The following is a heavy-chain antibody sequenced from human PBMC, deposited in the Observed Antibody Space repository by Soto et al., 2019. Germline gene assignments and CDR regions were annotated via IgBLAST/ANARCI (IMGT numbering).Heavy chain of an antibody. V-gene: IGHV3-48*02. J-gene: IGHJ4*02. CDR2: ISGSGGTI. CDR1: EFTLSSYS. Sequence: EVQLVESGGGLVQPGGSLRLSCAASEFTLSSYSMHWVRQAPGKGLEWVSYISGSGGTIYYADSVKGRFTISRGNAKNSLSVQMNSLRDEDTAVYFCARETGLRSSGWSYYFDFWGQGTLVTVSS. CDR3: ARETGLRSSGWSYYFDF. D-gene: IGHD6-19*01.